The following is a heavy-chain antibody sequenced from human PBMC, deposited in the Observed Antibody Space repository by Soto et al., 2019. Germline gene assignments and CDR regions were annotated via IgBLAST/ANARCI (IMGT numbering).Heavy chain of an antibody. J-gene: IGHJ6*03. Sequence: ASVKVSCKASGYTFTSYDINWVRQATGQGLEWMGWMNPNSGNTGYAQKFQGRVTMTRNTSISTAYMELSSLRSEDTAVYYCARAPIVVVPAARRTRTKDMDVWRKGTTVTSP. CDR1: GYTFTSYD. D-gene: IGHD2-2*01. CDR2: MNPNSGNT. CDR3: ARAPIVVVPAARRTRTKDMDV. V-gene: IGHV1-8*01.